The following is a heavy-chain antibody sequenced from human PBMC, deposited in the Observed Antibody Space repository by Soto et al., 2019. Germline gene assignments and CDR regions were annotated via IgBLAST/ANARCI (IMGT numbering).Heavy chain of an antibody. J-gene: IGHJ1*01. Sequence: PGESLKISCQASAYIFSTYWIGWVRQMPGQGLEWVGVIYPGDSRTRYSPPFQGQVTISADKSISTAYLQWSTLKASDTAIYYCSKFKYSTSVRYLQHWGQGTPVTVSS. CDR2: IYPGDSRT. V-gene: IGHV5-51*01. D-gene: IGHD6-6*01. CDR1: AYIFSTYW. CDR3: SKFKYSTSVRYLQH.